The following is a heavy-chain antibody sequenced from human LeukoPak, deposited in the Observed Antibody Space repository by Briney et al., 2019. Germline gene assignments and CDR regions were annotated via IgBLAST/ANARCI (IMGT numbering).Heavy chain of an antibody. D-gene: IGHD1-26*01. CDR2: ISPSSGGT. CDR1: GYTFTGHY. J-gene: IGHJ4*02. V-gene: IGHV1-2*02. Sequence: ASVKVSCKASGYTFTGHYLHWVRQAPGQGLEWMGWISPSSGGTSFAQRFPGRVTLTRDTSISTAYMELSRLRSDDTAVYYCARSARSYYGSSFGDYWGQGTLVTVSS. CDR3: ARSARSYYGSSFGDY.